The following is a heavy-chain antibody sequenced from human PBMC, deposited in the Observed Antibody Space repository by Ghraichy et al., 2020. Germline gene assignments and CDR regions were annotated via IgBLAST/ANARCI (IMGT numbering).Heavy chain of an antibody. V-gene: IGHV3-33*01. CDR1: GFTFSSYG. J-gene: IGHJ6*02. CDR2: IWYDGSNK. Sequence: GGSLRLSCAASGFTFSSYGMHWVRQAPGKGLEWVAVIWYDGSNKYYADSVKGRFTISRDNSKNTLYLQMNSLRAEDTAVYYCARGEDILTGYYDYYYYGMDVWGQGTTVTVSS. CDR3: ARGEDILTGYYDYYYYGMDV. D-gene: IGHD3-9*01.